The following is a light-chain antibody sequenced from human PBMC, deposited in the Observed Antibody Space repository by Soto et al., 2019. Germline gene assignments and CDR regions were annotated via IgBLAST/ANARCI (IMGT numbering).Light chain of an antibody. CDR1: SSDVGGYNY. J-gene: IGLJ3*02. Sequence: QSALTQPASVSGSPGQSITISCTGTSSDVGGYNYVSWYQQHPGKAPKLMIYDVSNRPSGVSDRFSGSKSGSTASLTISGLQPEDEAAYYCSSYTTSSTLVFGGGTKLTVL. V-gene: IGLV2-14*03. CDR3: SSYTTSSTLV. CDR2: DVS.